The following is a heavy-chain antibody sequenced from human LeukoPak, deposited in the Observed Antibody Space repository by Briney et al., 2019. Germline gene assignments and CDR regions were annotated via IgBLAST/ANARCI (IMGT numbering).Heavy chain of an antibody. Sequence: SGGSLRLSCAASGFTFSSYWMSWVRQAPGKGLEWVTFISYDGSKEHYADSVKGRFTISRDNSKQTVYLQMNSLKSEDTALYYCARKYTTSYYSVDYWGQGSLVTVSS. CDR2: ISYDGSKE. V-gene: IGHV3-30*03. D-gene: IGHD2-2*01. CDR3: ARKYTTSYYSVDY. CDR1: GFTFSSYW. J-gene: IGHJ4*02.